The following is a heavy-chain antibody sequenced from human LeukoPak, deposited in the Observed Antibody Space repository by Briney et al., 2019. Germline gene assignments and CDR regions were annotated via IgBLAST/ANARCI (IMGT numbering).Heavy chain of an antibody. CDR3: ATPLIGQGVSLGY. CDR2: ITTYSGNT. J-gene: IGHJ4*02. Sequence: ASVKVSCKASGYTFTTYGISWVRQAPGQGFEWMGWITTYSGNTYYAQKLQGRVTMTTDTSTSTAYMELRSPRSDDTAVYYCATPLIGQGVSLGYWGQGTLVTVSS. CDR1: GYTFTTYG. D-gene: IGHD3-16*01. V-gene: IGHV1-18*01.